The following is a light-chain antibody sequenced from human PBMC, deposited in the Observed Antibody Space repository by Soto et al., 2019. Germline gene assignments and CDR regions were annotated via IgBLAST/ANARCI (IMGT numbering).Light chain of an antibody. CDR1: QGIRND. Sequence: ALQMTQSPSSLSASVGDRVTITCRASQGIRNDLGWYQQKPGKAPKLLIYAASSLQSGVPSRFSGSGSGTDFTLTISSLQPEDFAAYYCLQDYNYPWTFGQGTKVEIK. J-gene: IGKJ1*01. V-gene: IGKV1-6*01. CDR3: LQDYNYPWT. CDR2: AAS.